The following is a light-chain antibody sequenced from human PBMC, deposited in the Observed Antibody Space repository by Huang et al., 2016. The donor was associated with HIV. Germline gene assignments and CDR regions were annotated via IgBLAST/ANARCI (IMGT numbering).Light chain of an antibody. CDR3: QQLNSYPVT. Sequence: IQLTQSPSSLSASVGDRVTITCRASQDINTNLAWYQQKPGRAPKVLIYAASTLQSGVPVRFSGSASGIYFSLTIDNLQPEDFATYYCQQLNSYPVTFGQGTRL. CDR1: QDINTN. CDR2: AAS. V-gene: IGKV1-9*01. J-gene: IGKJ5*01.